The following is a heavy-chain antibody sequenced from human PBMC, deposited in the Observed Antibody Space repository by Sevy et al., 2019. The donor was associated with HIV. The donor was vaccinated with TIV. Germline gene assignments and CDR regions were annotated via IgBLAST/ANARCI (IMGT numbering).Heavy chain of an antibody. D-gene: IGHD3-10*01. CDR2: ISSSCSYT. CDR1: GFTFSDYY. V-gene: IGHV3-11*06. Sequence: GGSLRLSCAASGFTFSDYYMSWIRQAPGKGLEWVSYISSSCSYTNYADSVKGRFTISSDNAKNSLYLQMNSLRAEDTAVYYCAAFLYGSGSYYPGFDYWGQGTLVTVSS. J-gene: IGHJ4*02. CDR3: AAFLYGSGSYYPGFDY.